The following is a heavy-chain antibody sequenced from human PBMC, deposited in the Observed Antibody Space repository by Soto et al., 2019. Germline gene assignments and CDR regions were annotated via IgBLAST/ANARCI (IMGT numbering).Heavy chain of an antibody. CDR1: GGSISSNY. CDR3: ARDVRVKRQGGGYYSYARDA. Sequence: SETLSLTCIVSGGSISSNYLSWIRQPPGKGLEWIGYIYYSGSTNYNPSLKSRVNISVDTSKNTFSLKMSSATAADTAVYYRARDVRVKRQGGGYYSYARDAWGQGTRFTVSS. CDR2: IYYSGST. V-gene: IGHV4-59*01. J-gene: IGHJ6*02. D-gene: IGHD2-8*01.